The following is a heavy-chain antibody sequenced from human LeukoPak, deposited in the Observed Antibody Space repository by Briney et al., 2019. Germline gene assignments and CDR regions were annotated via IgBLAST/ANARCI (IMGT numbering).Heavy chain of an antibody. V-gene: IGHV1-58*01. CDR2: IVVGSGNT. J-gene: IGHJ4*02. CDR3: AAEYYPNTRGDY. Sequence: SVKVSCKASGFAFTSSAVQWLRQARGQRLEWIGWIVVGSGNTNYAQKFQERVTITRDMSTSTAYMELSSLRSEDTAVYYCAAEYYPNTRGDYWGQGTLVTVSS. D-gene: IGHD3-16*01. CDR1: GFAFTSSA.